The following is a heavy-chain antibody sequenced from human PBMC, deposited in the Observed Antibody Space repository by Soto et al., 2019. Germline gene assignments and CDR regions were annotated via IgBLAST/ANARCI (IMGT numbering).Heavy chain of an antibody. CDR3: ARGSPDPLRRGDNGDWYYNGMDV. J-gene: IGHJ6*02. Sequence: GGSLRLSCAASGFTFSDYEMNWVRQAPGKGLEWVSYISSSGGTIYYTDTVKGRFTISRDNAKNSLYLQMHSLGVDDTALYYCARGSPDPLRRGDNGDWYYNGMDVWGQGTTVTVSS. D-gene: IGHD3-9*01. CDR1: GFTFSDYE. V-gene: IGHV3-48*03. CDR2: ISSSGGTI.